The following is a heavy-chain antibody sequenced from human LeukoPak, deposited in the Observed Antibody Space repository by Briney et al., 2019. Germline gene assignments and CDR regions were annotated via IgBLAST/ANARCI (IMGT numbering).Heavy chain of an antibody. CDR1: GFTFSSYA. V-gene: IGHV3-21*01. CDR2: ISSSSSYI. Sequence: PGGSLRLSCAASGFTFSSYAMSWVRQAPGKGLEWVSSISSSSSYIYYADSVKGRFTISRDNAKNSLYLQMNSLRAEDTAVYYCAREGGSRYYDSSGYLEYYFDYWGQGTLVTVSS. J-gene: IGHJ4*02. CDR3: AREGGSRYYDSSGYLEYYFDY. D-gene: IGHD3-22*01.